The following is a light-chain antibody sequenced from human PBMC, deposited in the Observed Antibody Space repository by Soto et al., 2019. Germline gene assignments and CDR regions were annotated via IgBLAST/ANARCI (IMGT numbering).Light chain of an antibody. V-gene: IGKV3-20*01. CDR1: QSVSSSS. Sequence: EIVLTQSPGILSLSPGERATLSCRASQSVSSSSLAWYQQTPGQAPRLLIYGASNRATGVPERFSGTGSGTDFILTISRMEPEDSAVYYCQQYGSSPLTFGGGTKLDIK. CDR3: QQYGSSPLT. CDR2: GAS. J-gene: IGKJ4*02.